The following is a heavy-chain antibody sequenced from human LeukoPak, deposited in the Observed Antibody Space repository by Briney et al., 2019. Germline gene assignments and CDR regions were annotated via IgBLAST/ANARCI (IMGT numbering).Heavy chain of an antibody. J-gene: IGHJ4*02. CDR3: ARDRRRGEQGYDSGLFDY. V-gene: IGHV4-59*01. CDR1: GGSISTYY. Sequence: PAETVSLTCTVSGGSISTYYWSWIRQPPGKGLEWIGYIYYSGSTNYNPSLKSRVTISVDTSKNQFSLKLNSVTAADTAVYYCARDRRRGEQGYDSGLFDYWGKGTLVTVSS. D-gene: IGHD3-22*01. CDR2: IYYSGST.